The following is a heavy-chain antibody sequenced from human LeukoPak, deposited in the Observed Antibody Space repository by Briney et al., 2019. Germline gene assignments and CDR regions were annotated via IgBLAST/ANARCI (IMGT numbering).Heavy chain of an antibody. D-gene: IGHD5-18*01. J-gene: IGHJ4*02. CDR1: GFTFSSYG. CDR3: ARDSRWIQFDY. V-gene: IGHV3-23*01. Sequence: GGTLRLSCAASGFTFSSYGRNWVRQAPGKVLEWVSGIVPSGGTTYYADSVKGRFTVSRDNSKNTLYLQMNSLRADDTAVYYCARDSRWIQFDYWGQGTLVTVSS. CDR2: IVPSGGTT.